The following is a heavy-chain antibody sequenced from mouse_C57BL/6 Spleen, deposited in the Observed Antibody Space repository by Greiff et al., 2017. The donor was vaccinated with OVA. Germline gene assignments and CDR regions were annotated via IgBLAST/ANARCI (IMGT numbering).Heavy chain of an antibody. CDR1: GYTFTSYW. D-gene: IGHD1-1*01. V-gene: IGHV1-52*01. CDR3: AREIYYYGRGYFDV. J-gene: IGHJ1*03. CDR2: IDPSDSET. Sequence: QVQLQQSGAELVRPGSSVKLSCKASGYTFTSYWMHWVKQRPIQGLEWIGNIDPSDSETHYNQKFKDKATLTVDKSSSTAYMQLSSLTSEDSAVYYCAREIYYYGRGYFDVWGTGTTVTVSS.